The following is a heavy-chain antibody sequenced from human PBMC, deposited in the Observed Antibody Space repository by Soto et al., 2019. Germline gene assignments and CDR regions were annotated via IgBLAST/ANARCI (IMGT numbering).Heavy chain of an antibody. Sequence: SETLSLTCSVSGYSITSGGYYWSWIRQHPGKGLEWIGSFYSSGSIIYNPSLKSRVSISGDTSRNQFSMTLTSVTAADTALYYCARMYSSGSGWFHPWGQGTLVTV. J-gene: IGHJ5*02. V-gene: IGHV4-31*03. CDR3: ARMYSSGSGWFHP. CDR1: GYSITSGGYY. D-gene: IGHD3-22*01. CDR2: FYSSGSI.